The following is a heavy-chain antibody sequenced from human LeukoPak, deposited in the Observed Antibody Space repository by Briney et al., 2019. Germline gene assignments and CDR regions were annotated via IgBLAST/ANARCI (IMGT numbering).Heavy chain of an antibody. V-gene: IGHV4-31*03. Sequence: SETLSLTCTVSGGSISSGGYYWSRIRQHPGKGLEWIGYIYYSGSTYYNPSLKSRVTTSVDTSKNQFSLKLSSVTAADTAVYYCARVQTDPEYYFDYWGQGTLVTVSS. CDR3: ARVQTDPEYYFDY. D-gene: IGHD2-21*02. CDR2: IYYSGST. J-gene: IGHJ4*02. CDR1: GGSISSGGYY.